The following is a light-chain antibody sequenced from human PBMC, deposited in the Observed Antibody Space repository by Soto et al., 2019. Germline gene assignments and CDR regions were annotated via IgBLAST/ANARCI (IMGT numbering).Light chain of an antibody. J-gene: IGLJ1*01. CDR1: SSDIGGYNY. Sequence: QSALTQPRSVSGSPGQSVTISCTGTSSDIGGYNYVSWYQQHPGKAPKLMIYTVTKRPSGVPARFSGSKSDNTASLTISGLQADDEADYYCCSYAGSSSYVFGTGTKVTVL. CDR3: CSYAGSSSYV. V-gene: IGLV2-11*01. CDR2: TVT.